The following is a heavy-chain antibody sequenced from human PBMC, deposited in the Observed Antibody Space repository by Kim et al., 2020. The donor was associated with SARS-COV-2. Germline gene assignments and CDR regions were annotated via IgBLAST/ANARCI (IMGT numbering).Heavy chain of an antibody. D-gene: IGHD6-13*01. Sequence: GGSLRLSCAASGFTFSSYAMSWVRQAPGKGLEWVSAISGSGGSTYYADSVKGRFTISRDNSKNTLYLQMNSLRAEDTAVYYCAKDGLGASSSGYGNWFDPWGQGTLVTVSS. J-gene: IGHJ5*02. CDR3: AKDGLGASSSGYGNWFDP. CDR2: ISGSGGST. CDR1: GFTFSSYA. V-gene: IGHV3-23*01.